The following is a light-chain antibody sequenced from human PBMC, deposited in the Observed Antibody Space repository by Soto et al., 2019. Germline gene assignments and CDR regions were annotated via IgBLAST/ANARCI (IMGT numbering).Light chain of an antibody. J-gene: IGKJ1*01. CDR2: DAS. CDR3: QQYNSYWT. Sequence: DIQMTQSPSTLSASVGDGVTITFRARQSISNRLAWYQQRPGKAPKYLIYDASTLDSGAPSRFSGSGSGTEFTLSISSLQPDDFATYYCQQYNSYWTFGQGTKVDI. CDR1: QSISNR. V-gene: IGKV1-5*01.